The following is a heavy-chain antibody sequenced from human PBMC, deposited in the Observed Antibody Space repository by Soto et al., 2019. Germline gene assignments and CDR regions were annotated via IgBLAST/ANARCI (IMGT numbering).Heavy chain of an antibody. J-gene: IGHJ4*02. CDR2: IWYDGSNK. CDR3: ARAPRDTMVRGVIGPGDY. Sequence: QVQLVESGGGVVQPGRSLRLSCAASGFTFSSYGMHWVRQAPGKGLEWVAVIWYDGSNKYYADSEKGRFTISRDNSKNTLYLQMNSLRAEDTAVYYCARAPRDTMVRGVIGPGDYWGQGTLVTVSS. V-gene: IGHV3-33*01. D-gene: IGHD3-10*01. CDR1: GFTFSSYG.